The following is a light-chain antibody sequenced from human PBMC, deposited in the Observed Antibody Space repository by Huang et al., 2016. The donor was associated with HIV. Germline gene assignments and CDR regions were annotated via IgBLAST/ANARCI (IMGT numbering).Light chain of an antibody. CDR2: WAS. J-gene: IGKJ4*01. CDR3: QQYYKIPLT. V-gene: IGKV4-1*01. CDR1: QSLFYSLNSKNY. Sequence: DVVMTQSPDFLSVSPGEKATINCRSTQSLFYSLNSKNYLAWFQQKPGRPPRLLIYWASKRESGVPDRFTGSGSGTDFTLTINNLQAEDVARYYCQQYYKIPLTFGQGTTVEIK.